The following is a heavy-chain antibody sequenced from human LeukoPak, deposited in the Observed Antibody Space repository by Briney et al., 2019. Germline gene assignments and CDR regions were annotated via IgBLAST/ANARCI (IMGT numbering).Heavy chain of an antibody. CDR3: ARGGERWLRFSFDY. J-gene: IGHJ4*02. CDR2: FDPEDGET. D-gene: IGHD5-12*01. V-gene: IGHV1-24*01. Sequence: ASVKVSCKVSGYTLTELSMHWVRQAPGKGLEWMGGFDPEDGETIYAQKFQGRVTMTRNTSISTAYMELRSLRSDDTAVYYCARGGERWLRFSFDYWGQGTLVTVSS. CDR1: GYTLTELS.